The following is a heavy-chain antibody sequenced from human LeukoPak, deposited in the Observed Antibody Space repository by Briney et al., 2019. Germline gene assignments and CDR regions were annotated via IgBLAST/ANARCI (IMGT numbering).Heavy chain of an antibody. CDR1: GFTFSSYN. Sequence: GGSLRLSCTGSGFTFSSYNLQWVRQAPGKGLEWVSLISNDGTNKYYVDSVKGRFTISRDDSKNTVYLQLDSLRVEDTAIYFCASGFDSSGYYTIEYWGQGTLVTVSS. D-gene: IGHD3-22*01. J-gene: IGHJ4*02. CDR2: ISNDGTNK. CDR3: ASGFDSSGYYTIEY. V-gene: IGHV3-30*03.